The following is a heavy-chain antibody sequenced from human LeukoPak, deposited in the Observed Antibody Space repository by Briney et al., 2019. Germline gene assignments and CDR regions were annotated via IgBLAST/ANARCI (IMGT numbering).Heavy chain of an antibody. J-gene: IGHJ6*03. D-gene: IGHD2-8*02. CDR2: IYYSGST. V-gene: IGHV4-39*01. CDR3: ARLYWDYYYYMDV. CDR1: GGSFRSTTYY. Sequence: SETLSLTCTVSGGSFRSTTYYWGWIRQPPGKGLEWIGTIYYSGSTYYNASLESRVTISVDTFKNQFSLKLSSVTAADTAVYYCARLYWDYYYYMDVWGKGTTVTVSS.